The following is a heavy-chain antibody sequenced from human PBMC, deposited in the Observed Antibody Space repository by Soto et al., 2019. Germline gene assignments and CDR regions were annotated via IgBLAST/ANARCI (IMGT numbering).Heavy chain of an antibody. CDR3: ARDVIVGQWLVNYYYGMDV. V-gene: IGHV3-21*01. CDR1: GLTFSRYS. Sequence: GGSLRLSCAASGLTFSRYSTNWVSQAPGKGPEWVSSISSSSSYIYYADSVKGRFTISRDNAKNSLYLQMNSLRAEDTAVYYCARDVIVGQWLVNYYYGMDVWGQGTTVTVSS. D-gene: IGHD6-19*01. CDR2: ISSSSSYI. J-gene: IGHJ6*02.